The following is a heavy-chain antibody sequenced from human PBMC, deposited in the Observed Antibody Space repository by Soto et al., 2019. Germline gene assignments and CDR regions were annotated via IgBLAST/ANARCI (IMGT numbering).Heavy chain of an antibody. D-gene: IGHD3-10*01. CDR2: FIPIFVSA. CDR1: GGTFSSYA. J-gene: IGHJ4*02. CDR3: ARDVSSDTTGFRGYDL. V-gene: IGHV1-69*13. Sequence: ASLKFSCKSSGGTFSSYAITWVRQAPGKGVEWMGVFIPIFVSAHYAPKFQGRITITADESTSTAYMEFSGLTSEDTAIYYCARDVSSDTTGFRGYDLWGQGTQVTVS.